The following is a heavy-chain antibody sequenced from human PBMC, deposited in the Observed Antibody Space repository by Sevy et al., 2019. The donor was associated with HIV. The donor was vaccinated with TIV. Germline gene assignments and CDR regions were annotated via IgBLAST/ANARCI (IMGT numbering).Heavy chain of an antibody. CDR1: GYTFSDSGYY. Sequence: ASVKVSCKASGYTFSDSGYYVHWVRQAPGQGLEWMGWINPKSGATNYAQKFQGRVTMTRDTSVSTANMELNRLRSDETAVYYWARESYDFWTGPVDYDYGMDVWGQGTTVTVSS. CDR3: ARESYDFWTGPVDYDYGMDV. J-gene: IGHJ6*02. CDR2: INPKSGAT. D-gene: IGHD3-3*01. V-gene: IGHV1-2*02.